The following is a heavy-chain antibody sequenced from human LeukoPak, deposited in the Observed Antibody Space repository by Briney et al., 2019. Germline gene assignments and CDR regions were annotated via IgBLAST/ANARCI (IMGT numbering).Heavy chain of an antibody. CDR1: GYSENFYG. Sequence: ASVKVSCKTSGYSENFYGITWVRQVAGQGLEWMGWISAQHGQTEYAPNSQDRVTMTTDTYTNTAYMELRSLRSDDTAVYYCARIQSPGYYYDSSGYSFDYWGQGTLVTVSS. CDR2: ISAQHGQT. V-gene: IGHV1-18*01. D-gene: IGHD3-22*01. J-gene: IGHJ4*02. CDR3: ARIQSPGYYYDSSGYSFDY.